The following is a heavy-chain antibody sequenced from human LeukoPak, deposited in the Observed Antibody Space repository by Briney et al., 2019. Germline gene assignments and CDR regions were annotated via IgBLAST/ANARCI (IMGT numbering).Heavy chain of an antibody. V-gene: IGHV1-18*01. D-gene: IGHD3-9*01. CDR1: GYTFTSYG. Sequence: ASVKVSCKASGYTFTSYGISWVRQAPGQGLEWMGWISAYNGNTNYAQKLQGRVTMTTDTSTSTAYMELRSLRSDDTAVYYCARDSGGTVLQYFDWLSEFDYWGQGTLVTVSS. CDR2: ISAYNGNT. CDR3: ARDSGGTVLQYFDWLSEFDY. J-gene: IGHJ4*02.